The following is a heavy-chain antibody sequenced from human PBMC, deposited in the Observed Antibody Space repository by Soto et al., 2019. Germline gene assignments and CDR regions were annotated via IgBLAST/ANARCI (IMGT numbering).Heavy chain of an antibody. Sequence: PWGALGLCCAASGFTLSGSASHGVRQASGKGLECVGRIRSKANSYATAYAASVKGRFTISRDDSKNTAYLQMNSLKTEDTAVYYCTTDYDFWSGYWSHYYGMDVWGQGTTVTVSS. CDR1: GFTLSGSA. D-gene: IGHD3-3*01. V-gene: IGHV3-73*01. CDR2: IRSKANSYAT. CDR3: TTDYDFWSGYWSHYYGMDV. J-gene: IGHJ6*02.